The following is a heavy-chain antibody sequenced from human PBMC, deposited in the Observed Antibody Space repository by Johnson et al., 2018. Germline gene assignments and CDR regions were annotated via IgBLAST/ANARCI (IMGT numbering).Heavy chain of an antibody. V-gene: IGHV3-30*04. CDR2: ISYDGKKK. CDR1: GFNFNTYA. Sequence: QVRLGESGGGVVEPGGSLRLCCAASGFNFNTYAMHWVRQAPGKGLEWVSVISYDGKKKFFADPVKGRFPISRDNSKNTLHLQMNSLGAEDMAVYYCAGGYFYYYLDVWGKGTTVTVSS. J-gene: IGHJ6*03. CDR3: AGGYFYYYLDV.